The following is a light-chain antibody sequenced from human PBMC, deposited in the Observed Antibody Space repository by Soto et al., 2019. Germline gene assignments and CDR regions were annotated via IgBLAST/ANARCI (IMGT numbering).Light chain of an antibody. CDR2: DAS. CDR3: QQYGSSPRT. CDR1: QSVSSSY. Sequence: EIVLMQSPGTLSLSPGERATLSCRASQSVSSSYLAWYQQKPGQAPRLLIYDASSRATGIPDRFSGSGSGTDFTLTIGRLEPEDFAVYYCQQYGSSPRTFGQGTRLEIK. V-gene: IGKV3-20*01. J-gene: IGKJ5*01.